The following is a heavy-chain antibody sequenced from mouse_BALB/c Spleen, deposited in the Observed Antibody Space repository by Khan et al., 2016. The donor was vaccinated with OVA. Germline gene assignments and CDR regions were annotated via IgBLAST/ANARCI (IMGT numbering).Heavy chain of an antibody. D-gene: IGHD1-1*01. CDR1: GYSITSDYA. Sequence: EVQLQESGPGLVKPSQSLSLICTVTGYSITSDYAWNWIRQFPGNKLEWMGFISYSGNTKYNPSLKSRIFITRDTSKNQFFLQLNSGTTEDTATYYCARVYGGDFDYWGQGTTLTVSS. CDR2: ISYSGNT. J-gene: IGHJ2*01. V-gene: IGHV3-2*02. CDR3: ARVYGGDFDY.